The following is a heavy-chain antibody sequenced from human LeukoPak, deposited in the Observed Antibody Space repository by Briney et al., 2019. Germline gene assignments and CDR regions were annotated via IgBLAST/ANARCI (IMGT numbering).Heavy chain of an antibody. Sequence: SQTLSLTCTVSGGSISSGDYYWSWIRQPPGKGLEWIGYIYYSGSTYYNPSLKSRVTISVDTSKNQFSLKLSSVTAADTAVYYCARAPPDGSSGYYWRTFFDYWGQGTLVTVSS. J-gene: IGHJ4*02. V-gene: IGHV4-30-4*08. CDR3: ARAPPDGSSGYYWRTFFDY. CDR2: IYYSGST. D-gene: IGHD3-22*01. CDR1: GGSISSGDYY.